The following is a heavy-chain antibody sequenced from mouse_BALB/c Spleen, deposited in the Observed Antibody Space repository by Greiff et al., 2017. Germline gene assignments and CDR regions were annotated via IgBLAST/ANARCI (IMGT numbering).Heavy chain of an antibody. CDR2: IWSGGST. J-gene: IGHJ3*01. V-gene: IGHV2-2*02. CDR3: ARAYYRYDGFAY. CDR1: GFSLTRYG. D-gene: IGHD2-14*01. Sequence: QVQLKESGPGLVQPSQSLSITCTVSGFSLTRYGVHWVRQSPGKGLEWLGVIWSGGSTDYNAAFISRLSISKDNSKSQVFFKMNSLQANDTAIYYCARAYYRYDGFAYWGQGTLVTVSA.